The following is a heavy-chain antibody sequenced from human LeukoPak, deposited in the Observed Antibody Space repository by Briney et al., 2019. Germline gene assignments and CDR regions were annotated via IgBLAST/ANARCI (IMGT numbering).Heavy chain of an antibody. CDR2: IYYSGST. CDR3: ARHSRTYYDFDF. V-gene: IGHV4-59*01. CDR1: GGSISTYY. D-gene: IGHD1-26*01. J-gene: IGHJ4*02. Sequence: TPPEPLSLPSLVSGGSISTYYWSWIRQPPGKGLEWIGYIYYSGSTNYNPSLKGRVIISVDTSKNQFSLKLSSVTAADAAVYYCARHSRTYYDFDFWGQGTLVTVSS.